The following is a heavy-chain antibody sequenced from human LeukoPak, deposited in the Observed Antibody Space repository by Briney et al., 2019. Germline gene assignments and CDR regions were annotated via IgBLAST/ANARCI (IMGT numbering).Heavy chain of an antibody. D-gene: IGHD2-21*02. J-gene: IGHJ3*02. Sequence: SEALSLTCAVYGGSFSGHFWSWIRQPPGEGLQWIGEINHSGSTNYSPSLKSRVTMPVDTSKNQFSLELSSVTAADTAVYFCARSYCSGDCYSAFDIWGQGTTVIVSS. V-gene: IGHV4-34*01. CDR2: INHSGST. CDR1: GGSFSGHF. CDR3: ARSYCSGDCYSAFDI.